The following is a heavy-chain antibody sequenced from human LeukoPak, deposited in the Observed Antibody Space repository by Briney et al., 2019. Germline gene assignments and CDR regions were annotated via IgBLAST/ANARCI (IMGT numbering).Heavy chain of an antibody. V-gene: IGHV4-4*02. J-gene: IGHJ4*02. CDR3: AREDYYGTNFDY. Sequence: SETLSLTCSVSGGSISSSNWWSWVRQPPGKGLEWIGEIYHSGSTNYNPSLKSRVTMSVDTSKNQFSLKLSSVTAADTAVYYCAREDYYGTNFDYWGQGTLVTVSS. CDR1: GGSISSSNW. D-gene: IGHD3-10*01. CDR2: IYHSGST.